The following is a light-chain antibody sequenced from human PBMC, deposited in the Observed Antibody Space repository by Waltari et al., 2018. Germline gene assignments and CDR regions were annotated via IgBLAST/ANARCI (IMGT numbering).Light chain of an antibody. V-gene: IGKV3-11*01. Sequence: IVLTQSPATLSLSPGARATLSCRASQSLSSYLAWYQQKPGQPPRLVIYDTSHRAAGIPPRFSGSGSGTDFTLTISSLEPEDSALYYCQQRSDWPLTFGGGTEVEI. CDR1: QSLSSY. CDR2: DTS. CDR3: QQRSDWPLT. J-gene: IGKJ4*01.